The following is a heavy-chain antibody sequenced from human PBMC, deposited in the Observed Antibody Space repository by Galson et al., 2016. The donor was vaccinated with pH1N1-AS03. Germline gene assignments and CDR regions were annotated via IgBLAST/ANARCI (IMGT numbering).Heavy chain of an antibody. D-gene: IGHD5-24*01. Sequence: QSGAEVKKPGESLMISCKASGFRFTTYWIAWVRPLPGKGLEWMGLIYPGDSDTKYSPSFQGQVTISADKSISTAYLRWNSLKASDTAMYYCARGDGYNYYFDYWGQGTLVTVSS. CDR3: ARGDGYNYYFDY. V-gene: IGHV5-51*03. CDR1: GFRFTTYW. CDR2: IYPGDSDT. J-gene: IGHJ4*02.